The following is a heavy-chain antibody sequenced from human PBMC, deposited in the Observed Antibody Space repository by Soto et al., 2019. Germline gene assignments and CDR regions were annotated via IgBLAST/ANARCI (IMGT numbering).Heavy chain of an antibody. CDR2: IYYSGST. J-gene: IGHJ5*02. CDR1: GGSISSSSYY. V-gene: IGHV4-39*01. D-gene: IGHD3-3*01. CDR3: ARHPSYYDFWSGYPFGGFDP. Sequence: SETLSLTCTVSGGSISSSSYYWGWIRQPPGKGLEWIGSIYYSGSTYYNPSLKSRVTISVDTSKNQFSLKLSSVTAADTAVYYCARHPSYYDFWSGYPFGGFDPWGQGTLVTVSS.